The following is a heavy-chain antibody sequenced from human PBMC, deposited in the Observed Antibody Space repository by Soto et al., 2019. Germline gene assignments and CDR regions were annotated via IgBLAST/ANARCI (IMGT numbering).Heavy chain of an antibody. CDR1: GYSFTTYW. D-gene: IGHD1-26*01. V-gene: IGHV5-51*01. J-gene: IGHJ4*02. CDR2: IYPYDSET. Sequence: GESLKISCKASGYSFTTYWIGWVRQMPGKGLEWMGIIYPYDSETRYSPSFQGQVTISADKSISAAYLQWSSLKASGTAMYYCARHLVGATRGNFDYWGQGTLVAVSS. CDR3: ARHLVGATRGNFDY.